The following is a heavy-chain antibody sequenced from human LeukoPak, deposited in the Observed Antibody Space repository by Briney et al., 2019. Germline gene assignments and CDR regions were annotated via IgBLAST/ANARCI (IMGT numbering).Heavy chain of an antibody. CDR3: VRVEWELFFDY. CDR1: GFTFSSYA. V-gene: IGHV3-30-3*01. CDR2: ISYDGSNK. Sequence: GGSLRLSCAASGFTFSSYAMHWVRQAPGKGLEWVAVISYDGSNKYYADSVKGRFTISRDNSKNTLYLQMNSLRAEDTAVYYCVRVEWELFFDYWGQGTLVTVSS. J-gene: IGHJ4*02. D-gene: IGHD1-26*01.